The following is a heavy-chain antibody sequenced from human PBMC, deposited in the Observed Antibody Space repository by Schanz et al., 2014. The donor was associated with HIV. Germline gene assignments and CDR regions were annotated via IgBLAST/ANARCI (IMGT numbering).Heavy chain of an antibody. D-gene: IGHD2-2*01. CDR3: AKDRRGGYQFLYGLDV. J-gene: IGHJ6*02. CDR2: ISYDGNTK. Sequence: QVQLVESGGGVVQPGRSQRLSCAASGFTFRSYGMHWVRQAPGKGLEWAALISYDGNTKYYADSVKGRFSISRDKSKNTLYLQMNRLRAEDTAVYYCAKDRRGGYQFLYGLDVWGQGTTVTVSS. V-gene: IGHV3-30*18. CDR1: GFTFRSYG.